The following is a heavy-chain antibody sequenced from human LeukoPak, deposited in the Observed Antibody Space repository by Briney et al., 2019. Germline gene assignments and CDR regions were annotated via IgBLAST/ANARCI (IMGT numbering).Heavy chain of an antibody. J-gene: IGHJ3*02. D-gene: IGHD3-22*01. CDR2: IRSKAYGGTT. CDR3: TRDPPPYYYDSSGYYGGAFDI. Sequence: GGSLRLSCTASGFTFGDYAMSWFRQAPGKGLEWVGFIRSKAYGGTTEYAASVKGRFTISRDDSKSIAYLQMNSLKTEDTAVYYCTRDPPPYYYDSSGYYGGAFDIWGQGTMVTVSS. V-gene: IGHV3-49*03. CDR1: GFTFGDYA.